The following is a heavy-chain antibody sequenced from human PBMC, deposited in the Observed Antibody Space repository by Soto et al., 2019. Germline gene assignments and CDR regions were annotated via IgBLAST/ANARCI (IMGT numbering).Heavy chain of an antibody. V-gene: IGHV4-39*01. CDR1: GGSISSSIYY. D-gene: IGHD5-12*01. CDR2: IYYSGST. Sequence: SETLSLTCTVSGGSISSSIYYWGWIRQPPGKGLEWIGSIYYSGSTYYNPSLKSRVTISVDTSKNQFSLKLSSVTAADTAVYYCARSSNGYDSFDYWGQGTLVTVSS. J-gene: IGHJ4*02. CDR3: ARSSNGYDSFDY.